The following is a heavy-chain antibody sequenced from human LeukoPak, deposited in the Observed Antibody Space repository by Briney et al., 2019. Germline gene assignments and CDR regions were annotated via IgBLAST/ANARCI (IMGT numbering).Heavy chain of an antibody. V-gene: IGHV3-23*01. D-gene: IGHD2-15*01. CDR3: AKGRCSGGSCYGRGFDY. CDR1: GSTFNSYA. J-gene: IGHJ4*02. Sequence: PGGSLRLSCAASGSTFNSYAMSWVRQAPGKGLEWVSAISGSGGSTYYADSVKGRFTISRDNSKNTLYLQMNSLRAEDTAVYYCAKGRCSGGSCYGRGFDYWGQGTLVTVSS. CDR2: ISGSGGST.